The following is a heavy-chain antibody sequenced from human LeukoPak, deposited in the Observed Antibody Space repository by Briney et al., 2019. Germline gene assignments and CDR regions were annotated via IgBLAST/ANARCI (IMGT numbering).Heavy chain of an antibody. V-gene: IGHV3-21*01. CDR3: ARADTIFGVVIIMEDAFDI. D-gene: IGHD3-3*01. CDR1: GFTSRFSFSDYY. Sequence: GGSLRLSCAASGFTSRFSFSDYYMNWVRQAPGKGLEWVSSISSSSSYIYYADSVKGRFTISRDNAKNSLYLQMNSLRAEDTAVYYCARADTIFGVVIIMEDAFDIWGQGTMVTVSS. CDR2: ISSSSSYI. J-gene: IGHJ3*02.